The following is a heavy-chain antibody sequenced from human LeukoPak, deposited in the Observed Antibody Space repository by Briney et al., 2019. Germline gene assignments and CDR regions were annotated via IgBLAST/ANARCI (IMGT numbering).Heavy chain of an antibody. D-gene: IGHD6-19*01. CDR1: GFTVSSNY. CDR3: ARGQWLVLDY. V-gene: IGHV3-53*04. J-gene: IGHJ4*02. Sequence: GGSLRLSRAASGFTVSSNYMSWVRQAPGKGLEWVSVIYSGGSTYYTDSVKGRFTISRHNSKNTLYLQMNSRRAEDTAVYYCARGQWLVLDYWGQGTLVTVSS. CDR2: IYSGGST.